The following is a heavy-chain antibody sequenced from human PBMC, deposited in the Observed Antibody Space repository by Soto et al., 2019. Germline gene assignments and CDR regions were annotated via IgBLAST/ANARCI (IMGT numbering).Heavy chain of an antibody. D-gene: IGHD2-2*01. CDR3: ARLGYCSSTSCSQD. CDR2: IYYAGST. V-gene: IGHV4-59*08. J-gene: IGHJ4*02. CDR1: GGSMSSNY. Sequence: SETLSLTCTVSGGSMSSNYWSWFRQPPGSGLEWVGYIYYAGSTSYNPSLKSRVTISLETSKSQFSLRLSSVTAADTAVYYCARLGYCSSTSCSQDWGQGTLVTVS.